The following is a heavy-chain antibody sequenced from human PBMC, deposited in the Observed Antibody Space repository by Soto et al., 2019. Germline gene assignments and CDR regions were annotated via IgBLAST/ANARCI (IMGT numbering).Heavy chain of an antibody. CDR3: ARLKNYYDFWSGYYTNNWFDP. CDR2: IYPGDSDT. J-gene: IGHJ5*02. CDR1: GYSFTSYW. Sequence: GESLKISCKGSGYSFTSYWIGWVRQMPGKGLEWMGIIYPGDSDTRYSPSFQGQVTISADKSISTAYLQWSSLKASDTAMYYCARLKNYYDFWSGYYTNNWFDPWGQGTLVTVSS. D-gene: IGHD3-3*01. V-gene: IGHV5-51*01.